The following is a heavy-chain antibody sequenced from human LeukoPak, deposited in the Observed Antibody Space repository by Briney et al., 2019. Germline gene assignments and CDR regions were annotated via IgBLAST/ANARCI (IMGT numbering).Heavy chain of an antibody. CDR3: ARRNGQDIVATFRRRYYFDY. CDR2: IYYSGST. J-gene: IGHJ4*02. Sequence: SETLSLTCTVSGGSISSGSYYWSWIRQPPGKGLEWIGYIYYSGSTNYNPSLKSRVTISVDTSKNQFSLKLSSVTAADTAVYYCARRNGQDIVATFRRRYYFDYWGQGTLVTVSS. D-gene: IGHD5-12*01. CDR1: GGSISSGSYY. V-gene: IGHV4-61*01.